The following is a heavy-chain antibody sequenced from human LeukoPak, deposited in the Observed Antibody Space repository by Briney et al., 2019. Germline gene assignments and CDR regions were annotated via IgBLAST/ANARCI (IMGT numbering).Heavy chain of an antibody. CDR2: ISYDGSNK. CDR1: GFTFSSYA. D-gene: IGHD6-19*01. V-gene: IGHV3-30-3*01. CDR3: ARADSSGWAGTSFLDY. J-gene: IGHJ4*02. Sequence: PGGSLRLSCAASGFTFSSYAMHWVRQAPGKGLEWVAVISYDGSNKYYADSVKGRFTISRDNSKNTLYLQMNSLRAEDTAVYYCARADSSGWAGTSFLDYWGQGTLVTVSS.